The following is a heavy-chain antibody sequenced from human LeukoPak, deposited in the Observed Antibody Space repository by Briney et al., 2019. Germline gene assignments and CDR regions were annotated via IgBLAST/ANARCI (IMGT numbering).Heavy chain of an antibody. CDR2: ISPNSGDT. J-gene: IGHJ4*02. Sequence: ASVQVACKASGYTFPAYDIHWMRQPPRQGLEWLGWISPNSGDTNYAQKFQGRVTMTSDSSISTVFMDLSRLSSDDTAVYFCARVGYKYADFWGQGSQVTVSS. CDR1: GYTFPAYD. D-gene: IGHD5-18*01. CDR3: ARVGYKYADF. V-gene: IGHV1-2*02.